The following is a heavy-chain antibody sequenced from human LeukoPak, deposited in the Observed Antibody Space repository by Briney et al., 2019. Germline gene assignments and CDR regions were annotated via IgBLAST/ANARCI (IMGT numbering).Heavy chain of an antibody. CDR2: IWYDGSNK. D-gene: IGHD6-19*01. CDR3: ARDYGWYFDY. CDR1: GFTFSSHG. V-gene: IGHV3-33*01. Sequence: GGSLRLSCATSGFTFSSHGIHWVRQAPGKGLEWVAVIWYDGSNKYYADSVQGRFTISRDNSQNTVYLQMDSLRAEDTAVYYCARDYGWYFDYWGQGTLVTVSS. J-gene: IGHJ4*02.